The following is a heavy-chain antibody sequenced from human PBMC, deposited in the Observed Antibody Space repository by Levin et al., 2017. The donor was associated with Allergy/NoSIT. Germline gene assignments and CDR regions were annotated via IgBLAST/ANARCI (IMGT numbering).Heavy chain of an antibody. J-gene: IGHJ4*02. CDR3: ARWYYYGSGSYFDY. V-gene: IGHV3-7*04. CDR1: GFTFSSYW. D-gene: IGHD3-10*01. Sequence: GESLKISCAASGFTFSSYWMSWVRQAPGKGLEWVANIKQDGSEKYYVDSVKGRFTISRDNAKNSLYLQMNSLRAEDTAVYYCARWYYYGSGSYFDYWGQGTLVTVSS. CDR2: IKQDGSEK.